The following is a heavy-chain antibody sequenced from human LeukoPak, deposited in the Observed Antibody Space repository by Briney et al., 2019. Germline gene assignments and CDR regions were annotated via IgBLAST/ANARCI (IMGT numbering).Heavy chain of an antibody. V-gene: IGHV1-2*02. J-gene: IGHJ5*02. Sequence: ASVKVSCKASGYTFTGYYMHWVRQAPGQGLEWMGWINPNSGGTNYAQKFQGRVTMTRDTSISTAYMELSRLRSDDTAVYYCARGPPYTRKLRFLEWLLYGRFDPWGQGTLVTVSS. CDR3: ARGPPYTRKLRFLEWLLYGRFDP. CDR1: GYTFTGYY. CDR2: INPNSGGT. D-gene: IGHD3-3*01.